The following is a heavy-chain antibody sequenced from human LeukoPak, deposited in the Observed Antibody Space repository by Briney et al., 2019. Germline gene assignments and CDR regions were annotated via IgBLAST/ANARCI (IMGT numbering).Heavy chain of an antibody. V-gene: IGHV3-30*18. J-gene: IGHJ3*02. Sequence: GGSLRLSCAASGFTFSSYGMHWVRQAPGKGLEWVAVISYDGSNRYYADSVKGRSTISRDNSKNTLYLQMNSLRAEDTAVYYCAKGGIAIIGDAFDIWGQGTMVTVSS. CDR3: AKGGIAIIGDAFDI. CDR2: ISYDGSNR. D-gene: IGHD6-13*01. CDR1: GFTFSSYG.